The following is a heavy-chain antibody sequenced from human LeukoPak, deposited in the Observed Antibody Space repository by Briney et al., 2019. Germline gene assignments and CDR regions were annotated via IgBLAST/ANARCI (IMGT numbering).Heavy chain of an antibody. CDR2: MNPNSGNT. J-gene: IGHJ4*02. CDR3: ASSSLRSSQFDY. D-gene: IGHD6-13*01. V-gene: IGHV1-8*02. Sequence: ASVKVSCKASGFTFNDFAFNWVRQATGQGLEWMGWMNPNSGNTGYAQKFQGRVTMTRNTSISTAYMELSSLRSEDTAVYYCASSSLRSSQFDYWDQGTLVTVSS. CDR1: GFTFNDFA.